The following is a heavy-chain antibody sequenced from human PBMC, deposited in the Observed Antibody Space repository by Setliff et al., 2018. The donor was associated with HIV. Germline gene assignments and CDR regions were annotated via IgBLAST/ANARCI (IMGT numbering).Heavy chain of an antibody. CDR1: GGSISSSSYY. CDR2: IYYSGST. Sequence: ETLSLTCTVSGGSISSSSYYWGWIRQPPGKGLEWIGSIYYSGSTYYNPSLNSRVTISIDRSKNQFSLKLSSVTAADTAVFFCARGATYYYYMDVWGKGTTVTVSS. J-gene: IGHJ6*03. CDR3: ARGATYYYYMDV. V-gene: IGHV4-39*07.